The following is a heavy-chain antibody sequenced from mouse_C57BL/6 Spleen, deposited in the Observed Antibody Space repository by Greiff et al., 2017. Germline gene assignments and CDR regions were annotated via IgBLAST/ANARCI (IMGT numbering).Heavy chain of an antibody. V-gene: IGHV1-22*01. CDR2: INPNNGGT. J-gene: IGHJ4*01. D-gene: IGHD1-1*01. Sequence: EVQLQQSGPELVKPGASVKMSCKASGYTFTDYNMHWVKQSHGKSLEWIGYINPNNGGTSYNQKFKGKATLTVNKSSSTAYMELRSLTSEDSAVYYCARSRYYGSSFYYYAMDYWGQGTSVTVSS. CDR1: GYTFTDYN. CDR3: ARSRYYGSSFYYYAMDY.